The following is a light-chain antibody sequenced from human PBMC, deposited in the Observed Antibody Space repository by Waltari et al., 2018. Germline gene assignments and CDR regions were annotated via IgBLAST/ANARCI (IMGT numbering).Light chain of an antibody. J-gene: IGLJ2*01. CDR2: GNN. Sequence: QSVLTQPPSVSGAPGQRVTISCTGSSSKLGAGFHVPWYQQLPGTAPKRLIFGNNNRPSGVPDRFSGSKSGTSASLAITGLQAEDEADYYCQSYDSSLFVVFGGVTKLTVL. V-gene: IGLV1-40*01. CDR3: QSYDSSLFVV. CDR1: SSKLGAGFH.